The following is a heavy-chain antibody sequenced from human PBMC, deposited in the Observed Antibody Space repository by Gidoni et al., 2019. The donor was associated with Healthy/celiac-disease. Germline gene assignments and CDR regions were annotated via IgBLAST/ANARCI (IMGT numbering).Heavy chain of an antibody. D-gene: IGHD6-6*01. J-gene: IGHJ4*02. V-gene: IGHV3-23*01. CDR1: GFTFSSDA. CDR3: AKEQLARYYFDY. CDR2: ISGSGGST. Sequence: EVQLLESGGGLVQPGGSLRLSSAASGFTFSSDAMSWVRQAPGKGLEWVSAISGSGGSTYYADSVKGRFTISRDNSTNTLYLQMNSLRAEDTAVYYCAKEQLARYYFDYWGQGTLVTVSS.